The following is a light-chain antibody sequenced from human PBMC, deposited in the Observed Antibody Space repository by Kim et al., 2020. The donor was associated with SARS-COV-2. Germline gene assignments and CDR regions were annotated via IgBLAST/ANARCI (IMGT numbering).Light chain of an antibody. CDR2: DAS. CDR1: QSVSSY. CDR3: QQRSNWPPLMYT. V-gene: IGKV3-11*01. J-gene: IGKJ2*01. Sequence: EIVLTQSPATLSLSPGERATLSCRASQSVSSYLAWYQQKPGQAPRLLIYDASNRATGITARFSGSGSGTDFTLTISSLEPEDFAVYYCQQRSNWPPLMYTFGQGTKLEI.